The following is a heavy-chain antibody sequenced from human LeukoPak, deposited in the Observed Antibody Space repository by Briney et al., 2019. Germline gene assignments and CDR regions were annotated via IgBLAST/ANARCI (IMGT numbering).Heavy chain of an antibody. J-gene: IGHJ4*02. CDR2: IYYSGNT. Sequence: NSSETLSLTCAVSGGSIGSSNWWSWVRQPPGKGLEWIGEIYYSGNTNYNPSLKSRVTISIDKSKNQFSLKLSSVTAADTAVYYCAREVRFSMVRGEIDCWGQGTLVTVSS. CDR1: GGSIGSSNW. V-gene: IGHV4-4*02. CDR3: AREVRFSMVRGEIDC. D-gene: IGHD3-10*01.